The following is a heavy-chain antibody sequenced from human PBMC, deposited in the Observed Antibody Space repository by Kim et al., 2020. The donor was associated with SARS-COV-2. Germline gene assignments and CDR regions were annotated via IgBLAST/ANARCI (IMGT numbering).Heavy chain of an antibody. Sequence: SETLSLTCAVYGGSFSGYYWTWIRQPPGKGLEWIGEINHRGSTNYYPSLKGRVTISVDTSKNQFSLNLTSVTAADMAVYYCVRELPGAPHYYAMDVWGQGTTVTVSS. CDR1: GGSFSGYY. V-gene: IGHV4-34*01. CDR2: INHRGST. J-gene: IGHJ6*02. D-gene: IGHD2-2*01. CDR3: VRELPGAPHYYAMDV.